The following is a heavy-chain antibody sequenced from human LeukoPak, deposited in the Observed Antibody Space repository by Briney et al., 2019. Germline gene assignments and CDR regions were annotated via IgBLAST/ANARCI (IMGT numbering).Heavy chain of an antibody. Sequence: PSETLSLTCAVSGYSISSGYYWGWIRQPPGKGLEWIGSIYHSGSTYYNPSLKSRVTTSVDTSKNQFSLKLSSVTAADTAVYYCARVWSGYCSSTSCYVAYNWFDPWGQGTLVTVSS. CDR2: IYHSGST. V-gene: IGHV4-38-2*01. CDR1: GYSISSGYY. D-gene: IGHD2-2*01. J-gene: IGHJ5*02. CDR3: ARVWSGYCSSTSCYVAYNWFDP.